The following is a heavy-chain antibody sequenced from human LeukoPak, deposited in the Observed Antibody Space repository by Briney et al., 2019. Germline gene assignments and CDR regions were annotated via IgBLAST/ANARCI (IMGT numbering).Heavy chain of an antibody. CDR1: GGTFSSYA. Sequence: ASVKVSCKASGGTFSSYAISWVRQAPAKGLEWMGRIIPICGIANYAHEFQGRVTMSADKSTSTAYMELSRLRADDTAVYYCARDSAYGGNSRYFDYWGQGTLVTVSS. D-gene: IGHD4-23*01. CDR3: ARDSAYGGNSRYFDY. V-gene: IGHV1-69*04. J-gene: IGHJ4*02. CDR2: IIPICGIA.